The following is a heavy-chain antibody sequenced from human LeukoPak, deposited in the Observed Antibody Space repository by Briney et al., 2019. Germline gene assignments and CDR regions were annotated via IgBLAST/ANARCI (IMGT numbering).Heavy chain of an antibody. CDR2: IYYSGST. Sequence: SETLSLTCTVSGGSISSYYWSWIRQPPGKGLEWIGYIYYSGSTNYNPSLKSRVTISVDTSKNQFSLKLSSVTAADTAVYYCARTHPYYYGSGSYLDYWGQGTLVTVSS. D-gene: IGHD3-10*01. CDR1: GGSISSYY. J-gene: IGHJ4*02. V-gene: IGHV4-59*01. CDR3: ARTHPYYYGSGSYLDY.